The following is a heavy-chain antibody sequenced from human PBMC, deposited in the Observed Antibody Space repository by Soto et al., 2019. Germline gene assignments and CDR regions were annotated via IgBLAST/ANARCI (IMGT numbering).Heavy chain of an antibody. Sequence: SETLSLTCAVYGGSFSGYYWSWIRQPPGKGLEWIGEINHSGSTNYNPSLKSRVTISVDTSKNQFSLKLSSVTAADTAVYYCARGLVSTSMVSRVSENFDYWGQGTLVTVSS. CDR3: ARGLVSTSMVSRVSENFDY. V-gene: IGHV4-34*01. J-gene: IGHJ4*02. D-gene: IGHD5-18*01. CDR2: INHSGST. CDR1: GGSFSGYY.